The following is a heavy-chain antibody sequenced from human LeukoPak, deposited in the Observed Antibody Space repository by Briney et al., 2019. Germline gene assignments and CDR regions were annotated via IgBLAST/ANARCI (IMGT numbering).Heavy chain of an antibody. Sequence: GGSLRLSCAASGFTFSSCDMHWVRQAAGKGLEWVAAINTAGDTYYPGSVRGRFTISRENAKKSFFLQMNSLRAGDTAVYYCARGGYFGSGPMDVWGQGTTVTVSS. J-gene: IGHJ6*02. CDR2: INTAGDT. CDR3: ARGGYFGSGPMDV. D-gene: IGHD3-10*01. V-gene: IGHV3-13*01. CDR1: GFTFSSCD.